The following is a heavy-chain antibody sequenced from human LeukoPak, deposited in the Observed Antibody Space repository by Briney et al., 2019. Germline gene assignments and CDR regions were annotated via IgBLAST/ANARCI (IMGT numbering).Heavy chain of an antibody. CDR1: GYTFTSYY. CDR3: ARGYDILTGYYGWFDP. Sequence: GASVKVSCKASGYTFTSYYMHWVRQAPGQGLEWMGIINPSGGSTSYAQKFQGRVTMTRDTSTSTVYMELSSLRSEDTAVYYCARGYDILTGYYGWFDPWGQGTLVTVSS. D-gene: IGHD3-9*01. V-gene: IGHV1-46*01. J-gene: IGHJ5*02. CDR2: INPSGGST.